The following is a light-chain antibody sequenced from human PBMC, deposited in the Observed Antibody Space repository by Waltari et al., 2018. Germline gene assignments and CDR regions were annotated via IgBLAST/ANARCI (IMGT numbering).Light chain of an antibody. V-gene: IGKV1-39*01. CDR3: QQSYSTPRT. Sequence: DIQMTQSPSSLSASVGYRVTLTCRASQSISSYLNWYQQKPGKAPKLLIYAASSLQSGVPSRFSGSGSGTDFTLTISSLQPEDFATYYCQQSYSTPRTFGQGPKVEIK. CDR1: QSISSY. CDR2: AAS. J-gene: IGKJ1*01.